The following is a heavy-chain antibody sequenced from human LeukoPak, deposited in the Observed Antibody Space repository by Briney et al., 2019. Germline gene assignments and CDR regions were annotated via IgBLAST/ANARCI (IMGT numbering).Heavy chain of an antibody. J-gene: IGHJ4*02. CDR1: GFTFSDHY. CDR3: AKATSSWHEFDY. Sequence: GGSLRLSCAASGFTFSDHYMSWIRQAPGKGLEWVSYISSSGSTIYNADSVKGRFTISRDNSKNSLYLQMNSLRAEDTALYYCAKATSSWHEFDYWGQGTLVTVSS. CDR2: ISSSGSTI. V-gene: IGHV3-11*01. D-gene: IGHD6-13*01.